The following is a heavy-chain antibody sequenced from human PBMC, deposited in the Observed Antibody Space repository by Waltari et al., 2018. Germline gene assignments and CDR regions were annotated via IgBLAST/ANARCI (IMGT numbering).Heavy chain of an antibody. D-gene: IGHD6-13*01. CDR1: GGTFSSYA. V-gene: IGHV1-69*14. CDR2: SIPIFGTA. Sequence: QVQLVQSGAEVKKPGSSVKVSCKASGGTFSSYAISWVRQAPGQGLEWMGRSIPIFGTANYAQKFQGRVTITADKATSTAYMELSSLRAEDTAVYYCAREGQQTTLNWFDPWGQGTLVTVSS. CDR3: AREGQQTTLNWFDP. J-gene: IGHJ5*02.